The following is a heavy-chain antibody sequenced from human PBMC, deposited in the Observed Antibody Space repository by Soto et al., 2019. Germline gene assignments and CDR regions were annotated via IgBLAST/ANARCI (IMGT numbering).Heavy chain of an antibody. CDR3: ARGSPYSSSWYYYYYGMDV. J-gene: IGHJ6*02. D-gene: IGHD6-13*01. CDR1: GFTFSSYE. Sequence: GGSLRLSCAASGFTFSSYEMNWVRQAPGKGLEWVSYISSSGSTIYYADSVKGRFTISRDNAKNSLYLQMNSLRAEDTAVYYCARGSPYSSSWYYYYYGMDVWGQGTTVTVSS. V-gene: IGHV3-48*03. CDR2: ISSSGSTI.